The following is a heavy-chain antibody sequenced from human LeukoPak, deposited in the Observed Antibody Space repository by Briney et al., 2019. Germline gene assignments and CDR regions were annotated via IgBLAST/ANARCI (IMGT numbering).Heavy chain of an antibody. J-gene: IGHJ4*02. CDR3: AKPWGIVVVAAAFDY. CDR2: IRYDGSNK. Sequence: GGSLRLSCAASRFTFSSYGIHWVRQAPGKGLEWVAFIRYDGSNKYYADSVKGRFTISRDNSKNTLYLQMNSLRAEDTAVYYCAKPWGIVVVAAAFDYWGQGTMVTVSS. V-gene: IGHV3-30*02. D-gene: IGHD2-2*01. CDR1: RFTFSSYG.